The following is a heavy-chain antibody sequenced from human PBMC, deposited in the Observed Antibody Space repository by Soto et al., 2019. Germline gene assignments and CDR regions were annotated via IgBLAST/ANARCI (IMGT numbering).Heavy chain of an antibody. CDR2: ISAYTGNK. J-gene: IGHJ4*02. CDR3: AGVYVTTVTTAVDF. Sequence: ASVKVSCKTSGYNFINYAISWARQAPGQGLEWVGSISAYTGNKKYAQNLQGRGSITTDTATSTAYMELRSLRSDDTAIYYWAGVYVTTVTTAVDFWGQGTLVTVSS. CDR1: GYNFINYA. D-gene: IGHD4-17*01. V-gene: IGHV1-18*01.